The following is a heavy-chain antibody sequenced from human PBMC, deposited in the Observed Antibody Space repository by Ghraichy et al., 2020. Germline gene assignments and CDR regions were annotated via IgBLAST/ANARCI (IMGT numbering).Heavy chain of an antibody. V-gene: IGHV1-58*01. J-gene: IGHJ3*02. D-gene: IGHD2-2*01. CDR3: AADRYCSTTSCSDAFDI. Sequence: SVKVSCKSSGFTFSSSAVQWVRQARGQRLEWIGWIVVGSGNTNYAQKFQERVAITRDLSTGTAYMELSSLRSEDTAVYYCAADRYCSTTSCSDAFDIWGQGSMVTVSS. CDR1: GFTFSSSA. CDR2: IVVGSGNT.